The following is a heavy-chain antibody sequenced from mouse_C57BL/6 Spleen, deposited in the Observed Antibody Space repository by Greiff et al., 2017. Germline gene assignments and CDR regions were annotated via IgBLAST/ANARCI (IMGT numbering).Heavy chain of an antibody. V-gene: IGHV1-78*01. CDR3: ARGGTHLGYFDV. D-gene: IGHD2-14*01. CDR1: GYTFTDHT. J-gene: IGHJ1*03. Sequence: VKLQESDAELVKPGASVKISCKVSGYTFTDHTIHWMKQRPEQGLEWIGYIYPRDGSTKYNEKFKGKATLTADKSSSTAYMQLNSLTSEDSAVYFCARGGTHLGYFDVWGTGTTVTVSS. CDR2: IYPRDGST.